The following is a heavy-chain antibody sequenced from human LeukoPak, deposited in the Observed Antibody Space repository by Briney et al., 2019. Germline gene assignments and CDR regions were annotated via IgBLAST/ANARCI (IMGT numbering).Heavy chain of an antibody. J-gene: IGHJ4*02. CDR1: GFTFRSHG. Sequence: GGSLRLSCAASGFTFRSHGMHWVRQAPGKGLEWVAFIWYDGSNKYYTDSVKGRFTISRDNSKNTLYLQMNSLRAEDAAVYYCAGDRATSYFDYWGQGALVTISS. CDR3: AGDRATSYFDY. CDR2: IWYDGSNK. D-gene: IGHD1-26*01. V-gene: IGHV3-33*01.